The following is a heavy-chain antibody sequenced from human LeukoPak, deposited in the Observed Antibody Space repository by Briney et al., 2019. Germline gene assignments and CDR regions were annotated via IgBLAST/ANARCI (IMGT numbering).Heavy chain of an antibody. D-gene: IGHD3-22*01. CDR1: GFTFSSCD. V-gene: IGHV3-64*01. J-gene: IGHJ3*02. CDR3: ARAKEYHDSSGYQRVNAFDI. Sequence: GGSLRLSCSASGFTFSSCDMHWVRQAPRKGLEYVSAISSNGGSTYYANSVKGRFTISRDNSKNTLYLQMGSLRAEDMAVYYCARAKEYHDSSGYQRVNAFDIWGQGTTVTVSS. CDR2: ISSNGGST.